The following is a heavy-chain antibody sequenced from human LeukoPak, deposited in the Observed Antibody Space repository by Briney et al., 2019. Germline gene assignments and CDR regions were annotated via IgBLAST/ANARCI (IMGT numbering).Heavy chain of an antibody. CDR3: ARTIAFYYDSSSYMDL. CDR1: GYSFNSHW. Sequence: GESLKISCKGSGYSFNSHWIGWVRQMPGKGLEWMGIFHPGDSESRYSPSFQGQVTMSADQTITTAYLQWNSLKASDTAMYFCARTIAFYYDSSSYMDLWGQGTLVTASS. J-gene: IGHJ5*02. V-gene: IGHV5-51*01. D-gene: IGHD3-22*01. CDR2: FHPGDSES.